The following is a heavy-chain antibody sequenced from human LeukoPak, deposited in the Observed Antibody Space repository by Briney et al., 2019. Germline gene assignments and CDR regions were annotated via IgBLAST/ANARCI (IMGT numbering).Heavy chain of an antibody. CDR3: ARAVRSFYSGSYYPDY. Sequence: EASVKVSCKASGYTFTSYDINWVRQATGQGLEWMGWMNPNSGNTGYAQKFQGRVTMTSNTSISTVYMELSSLRSEDTAVCYCARAVRSFYSGSYYPDYWGQGTLVTVSS. V-gene: IGHV1-8*01. D-gene: IGHD3-10*01. CDR1: GYTFTSYD. J-gene: IGHJ4*02. CDR2: MNPNSGNT.